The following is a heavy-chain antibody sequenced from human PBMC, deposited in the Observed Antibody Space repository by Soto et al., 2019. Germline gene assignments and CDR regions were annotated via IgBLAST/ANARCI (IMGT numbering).Heavy chain of an antibody. D-gene: IGHD1-7*01. J-gene: IGHJ6*02. Sequence: PGESLKISCKGSGYSFTSYWIGWVRQMPGKGLEWMGIIYPGDSDTRYSPSFQGQVTISADKSISTAYLQWSSLKASDTAMYYCARSGNMELRHYYYYGMDVWGPGTTVTVSS. CDR3: ARSGNMELRHYYYYGMDV. V-gene: IGHV5-51*01. CDR2: IYPGDSDT. CDR1: GYSFTSYW.